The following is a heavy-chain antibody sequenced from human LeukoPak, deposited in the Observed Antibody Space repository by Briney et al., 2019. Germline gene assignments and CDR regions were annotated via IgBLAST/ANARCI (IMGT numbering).Heavy chain of an antibody. CDR1: GFTVSSNY. CDR2: MYTGGST. D-gene: IGHD3-22*01. J-gene: IGHJ3*02. CDR3: ARDYYDSSGYKGGAVDI. Sequence: PGGSLRLSCTASGFTVSSNYIRWVRQAPGMGLEWVSVMYTGGSTFYADFVEDRFTVSRDSSKNTLDLHMNSLRAEDTAVYYCARDYYDSSGYKGGAVDIWGQGTTVTVSS. V-gene: IGHV3-66*01.